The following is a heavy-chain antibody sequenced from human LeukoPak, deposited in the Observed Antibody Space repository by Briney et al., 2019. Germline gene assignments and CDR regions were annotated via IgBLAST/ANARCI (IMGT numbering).Heavy chain of an antibody. CDR3: ATDRGWRTSGYYLYYFEY. Sequence: GGSLRLSCAVSGFIFTNYFMSWVRQAPGKGREWVASIKHDGSEKYYVDSVRGRFTISRDNTMNSLYLQMSSLRAEDTAVYYCATDRGWRTSGYYLYYFEYWGQGTLVTVSS. CDR1: GFIFTNYF. J-gene: IGHJ4*02. V-gene: IGHV3-7*01. CDR2: IKHDGSEK. D-gene: IGHD3-3*01.